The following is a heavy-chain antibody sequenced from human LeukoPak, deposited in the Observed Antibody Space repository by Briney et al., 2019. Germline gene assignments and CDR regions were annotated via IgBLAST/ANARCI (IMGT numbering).Heavy chain of an antibody. D-gene: IGHD3-10*01. J-gene: IGHJ4*02. Sequence: PGGSLRLSCAASGFNFSIYSMNWVRQAPGKGLEWVSYITRSSTTIYYADSVKGRFTISRDNAKNSLYLQMNSLRAEDTAVYYCARVIVRGVIINYFDYWGQGTLVTVSS. CDR3: ARVIVRGVIINYFDY. CDR1: GFNFSIYS. V-gene: IGHV3-48*01. CDR2: ITRSSTTI.